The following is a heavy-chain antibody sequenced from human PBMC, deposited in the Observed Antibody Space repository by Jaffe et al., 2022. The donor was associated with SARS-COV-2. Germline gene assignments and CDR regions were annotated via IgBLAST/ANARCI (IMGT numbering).Heavy chain of an antibody. CDR3: ARDQGRIGYCSGGSCIKETNWFNP. Sequence: QVQLVQSGAEVKKPGASVKVSCKASGYIFISYYMHWVRQAPGQGLEWMGIINPSGGSTNYAQKFQGRVTMTRDTSTSTVYMELSSLRSEDTAVYYCARDQGRIGYCSGGSCIKETNWFNPWGQGTLVTVSS. CDR1: GYIFISYY. CDR2: INPSGGST. D-gene: IGHD2-15*01. V-gene: IGHV1-46*01. J-gene: IGHJ5*02.